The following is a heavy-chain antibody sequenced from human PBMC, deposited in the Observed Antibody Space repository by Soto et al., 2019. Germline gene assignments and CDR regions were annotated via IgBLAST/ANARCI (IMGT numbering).Heavy chain of an antibody. CDR3: ARGLGYKQSVAGS. Sequence: TSETLSLTCTVSGGSISSYYWSRIRQPPGKGLEWIGHIYYSGSTNYNPSLKSRVTISVDTSKNQFSLKLSSVTAADTAVYYCARGLGYKQSVAGSWGQGTLVTVSS. CDR1: GGSISSYY. D-gene: IGHD6-19*01. J-gene: IGHJ4*02. CDR2: IYYSGST. V-gene: IGHV4-59*01.